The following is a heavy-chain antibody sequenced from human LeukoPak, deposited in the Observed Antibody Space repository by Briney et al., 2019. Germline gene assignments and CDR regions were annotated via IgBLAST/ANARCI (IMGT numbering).Heavy chain of an antibody. D-gene: IGHD6-13*01. V-gene: IGHV5-51*01. CDR1: GYNFPIYW. J-gene: IGHJ6*03. Sequence: GESLKISCQGSGYNFPIYWIGWVRQMPGQGLEWMGIIYPDDSNTIYGPSFQGQVTISADKSINTAYLEWSSLKASDAAIYYCARQGAAGKYYYYYMDVWGKGTAVTVSS. CDR3: ARQGAAGKYYYYYMDV. CDR2: IYPDDSNT.